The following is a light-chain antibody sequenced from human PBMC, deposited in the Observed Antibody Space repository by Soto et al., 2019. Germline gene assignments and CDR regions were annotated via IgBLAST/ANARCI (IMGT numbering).Light chain of an antibody. CDR2: AAS. V-gene: IGKV1-12*01. J-gene: IGKJ5*01. Sequence: DVQMTQSPSSGSASEGDRVTITCRASQGISSWLAWYQQKPGKAPKLLIYAASSLQSGVPSRFSGSGSGTDFTLTISSLQPEDFAAYHCQQLYTLPFPFGQVTRQEVK. CDR1: QGISSW. CDR3: QQLYTLPFP.